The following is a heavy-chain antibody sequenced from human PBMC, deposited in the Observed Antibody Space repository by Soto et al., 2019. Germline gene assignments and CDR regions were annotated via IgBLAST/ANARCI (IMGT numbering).Heavy chain of an antibody. CDR3: AKDRVNHNSVWDPFDI. D-gene: IGHD2-21*01. J-gene: IGHJ3*02. Sequence: EVQMLESGGGLVQPGGSLRLSCAASGFIFSNYAMSWVRQAPGKGLEWVGGMGGANGDTYYADSVRGWFAISSNNSKSRLFQQMDSLRAEDTAVYYCAKDRVNHNSVWDPFDIWGQGTMVTVSS. CDR1: GFIFSNYA. CDR2: MGGANGDT. V-gene: IGHV3-23*01.